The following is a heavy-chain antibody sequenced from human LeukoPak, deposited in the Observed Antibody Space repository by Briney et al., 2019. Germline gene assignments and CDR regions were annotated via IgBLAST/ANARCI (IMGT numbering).Heavy chain of an antibody. D-gene: IGHD3-22*01. V-gene: IGHV4-34*01. CDR2: INHRGGT. Sequence: SETLSLTCGVYGGSFSGYYWTWIRQPPGMGLEWIGEINHRGGTGYNPSLKSRVTMSVDASKNVFSLKLTSVTAADTAVYYCARAYYYDSSAAIDYWGQGILVTVSS. CDR1: GGSFSGYY. J-gene: IGHJ4*02. CDR3: ARAYYYDSSAAIDY.